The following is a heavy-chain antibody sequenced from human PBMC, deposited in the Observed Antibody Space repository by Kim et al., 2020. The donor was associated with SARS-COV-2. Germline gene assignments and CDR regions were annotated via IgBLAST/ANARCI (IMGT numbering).Heavy chain of an antibody. CDR2: ISYDGSNK. D-gene: IGHD6-13*01. Sequence: PGGSLRLSCAASGFTFSSYGMYWVRQAPGKGLEWVAVISYDGSNKYYADSVKGRFTISRDNSKNTLYLQMNSLRAEDTAVYYCASLPGIAAAGLEGADWF. J-gene: IGHJ5*01. CDR3: ASLPGIAAAGLEGADWF. V-gene: IGHV3-33*05. CDR1: GFTFSSYG.